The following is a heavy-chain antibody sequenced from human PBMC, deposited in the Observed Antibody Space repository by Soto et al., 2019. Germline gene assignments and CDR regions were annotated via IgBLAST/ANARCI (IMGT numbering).Heavy chain of an antibody. Sequence: SETLSLTCTVSGGSVSSGSYYWSWIRQPPGKGLEWIGYIYYSGSTNYNPSLKSRVTISVDTSKNEFSLKLSSVTAADTAVYYCAFADLVVKRALYSGSWGHGTLV. J-gene: IGHJ5*01. CDR1: GGSVSSGSYY. CDR2: IYYSGST. CDR3: AFADLVVKRALYSGS. V-gene: IGHV4-61*01. D-gene: IGHD2-8*01.